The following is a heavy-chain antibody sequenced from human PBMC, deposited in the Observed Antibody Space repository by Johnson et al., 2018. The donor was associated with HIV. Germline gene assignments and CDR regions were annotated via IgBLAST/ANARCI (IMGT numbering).Heavy chain of an antibody. V-gene: IGHV3-13*01. Sequence: EVQLVESGGGLVQPGGSLRLSCAASGFTFSSYDMHWVRQATGKGLEWVSAIGTAGDTYYPGSVTGRFTISRENAKNSLYLPMNSLRAGDTAVYYCARGLTGDDAFDIWGQGTMVTVSS. CDR3: ARGLTGDDAFDI. D-gene: IGHD7-27*01. CDR1: GFTFSSYD. CDR2: IGTAGDT. J-gene: IGHJ3*02.